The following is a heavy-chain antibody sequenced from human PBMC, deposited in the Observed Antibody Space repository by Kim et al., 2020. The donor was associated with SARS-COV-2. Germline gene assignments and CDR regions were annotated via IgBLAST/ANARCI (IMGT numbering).Heavy chain of an antibody. Sequence: GGSLRLSCAASGFTFSSYGMHWVRQAPGKGLEWVAVIWYDGSNKYYADSVKGRFTISRDNSKNTLYLQMNSLRAEDTAVYYCARDQGDGPHYVDYWGQGTLVTVSS. CDR3: ARDQGDGPHYVDY. CDR2: IWYDGSNK. D-gene: IGHD1-26*01. V-gene: IGHV3-33*01. CDR1: GFTFSSYG. J-gene: IGHJ4*02.